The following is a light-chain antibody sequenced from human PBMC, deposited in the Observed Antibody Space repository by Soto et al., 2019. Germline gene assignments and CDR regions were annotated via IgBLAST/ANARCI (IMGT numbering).Light chain of an antibody. Sequence: QSALTQPASVSGSPGQSIAISCTGTSSDVGGYNYVSWYQQHPGKAPKVMIYDVSNRPSGVSNRFSGSKSDNTASLTISGLQAEDEADYYCSSFTSSPTVVFGGGTKLTVL. J-gene: IGLJ3*02. CDR3: SSFTSSPTVV. V-gene: IGLV2-14*01. CDR2: DVS. CDR1: SSDVGGYNY.